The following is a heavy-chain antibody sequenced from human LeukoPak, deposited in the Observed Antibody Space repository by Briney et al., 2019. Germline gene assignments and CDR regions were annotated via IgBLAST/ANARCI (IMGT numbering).Heavy chain of an antibody. V-gene: IGHV4-34*01. CDR2: INHGGST. CDR1: GGSFSGYY. Sequence: PSDTLSLTCASYGGSFSGYYWSWIREPPGKGLEWIGKINHGGSTNSNPSLKRRVTISGDTSKNQFSLKLSSVTAADTAVYYCARGPRAGYNYRSVPFDYWGQGTLVTVSS. CDR3: ARGPRAGYNYRSVPFDY. J-gene: IGHJ4*02. D-gene: IGHD5-24*01.